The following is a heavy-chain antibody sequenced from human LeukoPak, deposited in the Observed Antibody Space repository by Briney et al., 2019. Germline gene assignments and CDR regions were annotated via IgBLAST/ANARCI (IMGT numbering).Heavy chain of an antibody. CDR1: GGTFSSYA. D-gene: IGHD1-26*01. CDR2: IIPIFGTA. Sequence: SVKVSCKASGGTFSSYAISWVRQAPGQGLEWMGGIIPIFGTANYAQKFQGRVTITTDESTSTAYMELSSLRSEDTAVYYCAREGPNGAAFDIWGQGTMVTVSS. V-gene: IGHV1-69*05. J-gene: IGHJ3*02. CDR3: AREGPNGAAFDI.